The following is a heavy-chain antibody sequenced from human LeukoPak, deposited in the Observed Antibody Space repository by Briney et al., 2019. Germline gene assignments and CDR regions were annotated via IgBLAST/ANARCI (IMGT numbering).Heavy chain of an antibody. Sequence: SETLSLTCGVSGGSIDITNYWSWVRQAPGKGLEWIGEIAHDGTINYNPSPRSRVAMSLDRANNQFSLSLTSVTAADTAVYYCTREDRPYCPFAYWGQGVLVTVSS. CDR1: GGSIDITNY. CDR3: TREDRPYCPFAY. D-gene: IGHD1-26*01. J-gene: IGHJ4*02. V-gene: IGHV4-4*02. CDR2: IAHDGTI.